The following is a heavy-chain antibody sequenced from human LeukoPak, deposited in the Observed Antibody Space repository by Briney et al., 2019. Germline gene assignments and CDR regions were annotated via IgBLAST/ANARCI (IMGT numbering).Heavy chain of an antibody. V-gene: IGHV3-21*01. CDR2: ITSSGRNI. CDR3: ARGGSNSPYYLDC. D-gene: IGHD1-26*01. J-gene: IGHJ4*02. Sequence: KPGGSLRLSCAASGFTFSSYGKNWVRQAPGKGLEWVSSITSSGRNIYYADSLKGRFTISRDNAKNSLYLQMNSLRAEDTAVYYCARGGSNSPYYLDCWGQGTLVTLSS. CDR1: GFTFSSYG.